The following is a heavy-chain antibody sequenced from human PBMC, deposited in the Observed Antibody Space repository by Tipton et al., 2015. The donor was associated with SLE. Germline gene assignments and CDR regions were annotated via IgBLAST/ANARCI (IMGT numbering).Heavy chain of an antibody. CDR1: GVSISRGRYF. V-gene: IGHV4-61*09. J-gene: IGHJ4*02. CDR3: ARDSHTDYGDFYVDS. Sequence: TLSLTCSVSGVSISRGRYFWNWIRQPAGKGLEWVGHIFRTGITDYNPSLKSRVSISADTSKNQFSLNLDSMTAADTAVYYCARDSHTDYGDFYVDSWGQGTLVTVSS. CDR2: IFRTGIT. D-gene: IGHD4-17*01.